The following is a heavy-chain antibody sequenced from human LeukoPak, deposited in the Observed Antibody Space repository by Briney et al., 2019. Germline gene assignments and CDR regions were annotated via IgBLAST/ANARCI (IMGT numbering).Heavy chain of an antibody. Sequence: GESLKISCKGSGYSFTSYWIGCVRQMPGKGLEGMGIIYPGDSDIRYSPSFQGQVTISADKSISTAYLQWSSLKASDTAMYYCARQGQYFDWHMAPFDCWGQGTLVTVSS. CDR3: ARQGQYFDWHMAPFDC. CDR1: GYSFTSYW. V-gene: IGHV5-51*01. CDR2: IYPGDSDI. D-gene: IGHD3-9*01. J-gene: IGHJ4*02.